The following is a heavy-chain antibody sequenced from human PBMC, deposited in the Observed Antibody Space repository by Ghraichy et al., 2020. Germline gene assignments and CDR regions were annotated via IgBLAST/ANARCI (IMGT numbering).Heavy chain of an antibody. J-gene: IGHJ4*02. V-gene: IGHV4-34*01. CDR2: INHSGST. Sequence: SETLSLTCAVYGGSFSGYYWSWIRQPPGKGLEWIGEINHSGSTNYNPSLKSRVTISVDTSKNQFSLKLSSVTAADTAVYYCARVAAATGGAIDYWGQGTLVTVSS. CDR1: GGSFSGYY. CDR3: ARVAAATGGAIDY. D-gene: IGHD6-13*01.